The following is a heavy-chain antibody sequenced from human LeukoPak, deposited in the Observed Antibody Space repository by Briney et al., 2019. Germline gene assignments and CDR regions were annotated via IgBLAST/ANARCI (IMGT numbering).Heavy chain of an antibody. CDR1: GFTFSSYE. V-gene: IGHV3-21*01. CDR2: ISSSSSYI. CDR3: ARAAIEGVTTVDWFDP. Sequence: GGSLRLSCAASGFTFSSYEMNWVRQAPGKGLEWVSSISSSSSYIYYADSVKGRFTISRDNAKNSLYLQMNSLRAEDTAVYYCARAAIEGVTTVDWFDPWGQGTLVTVSS. J-gene: IGHJ5*02. D-gene: IGHD2-21*02.